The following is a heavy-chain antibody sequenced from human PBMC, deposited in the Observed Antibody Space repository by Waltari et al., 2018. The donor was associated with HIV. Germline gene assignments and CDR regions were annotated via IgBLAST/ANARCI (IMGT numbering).Heavy chain of an antibody. J-gene: IGHJ5*02. CDR2: ISSSGNFK. V-gene: IGHV3-21*02. D-gene: IGHD6-6*01. Sequence: EVQLVESGGGPVKPGESLRRSCVTSGFIFHSYSMNWVRPAPGKGPGGHSSISSSGNFKHYADSVKVGFTISRDNAENSLYLQMNGLRAEDTAIYYCARDSRGSTWSLNWFDPWGQGTLVTVSS. CDR1: GFIFHSYS. CDR3: ARDSRGSTWSLNWFDP.